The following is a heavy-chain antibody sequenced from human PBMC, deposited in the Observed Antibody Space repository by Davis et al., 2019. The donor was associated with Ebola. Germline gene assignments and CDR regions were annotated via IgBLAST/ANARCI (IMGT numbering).Heavy chain of an antibody. CDR3: ATSQDCSSTSCDNWFDP. J-gene: IGHJ5*02. CDR2: IYYSGST. CDR1: GGSISTGEYY. V-gene: IGHV4-30-4*01. Sequence: CTVSGGSISTGEYYWSWIRQPPGEGLEWIGYIYYSGSTYYNPSLKSRVTISVDTSKNQFSLKLTSVTAADTAVYYCATSQDCSSTSCDNWFDPWGQGTLVTVSS. D-gene: IGHD2-2*01.